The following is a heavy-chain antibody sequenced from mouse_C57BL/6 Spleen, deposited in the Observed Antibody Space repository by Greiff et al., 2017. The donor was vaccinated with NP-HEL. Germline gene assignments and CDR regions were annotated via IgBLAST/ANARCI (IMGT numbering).Heavy chain of an antibody. CDR2: IYPGDGDT. CDR1: GYAFSSSW. J-gene: IGHJ1*03. D-gene: IGHD2-12*01. V-gene: IGHV1-82*01. Sequence: QVQLQQSGPELVKPGASVKISCKASGYAFSSSWMNWVKQRPGKGLEWIGRIYPGDGDTNYNGKFKGKATLTADKSSSTAYMQLSSLTSEDSAVYFCARDGDYYSPWYFDVWGTGTTVTVSS. CDR3: ARDGDYYSPWYFDV.